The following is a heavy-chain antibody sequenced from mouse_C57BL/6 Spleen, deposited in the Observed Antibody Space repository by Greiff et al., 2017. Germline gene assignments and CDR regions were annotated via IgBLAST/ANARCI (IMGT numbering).Heavy chain of an antibody. D-gene: IGHD3-2*02. Sequence: EVKLVESVAELVRPGASVKLSCTASGFNIKNTYMHWVKQRPEQGLEWIGRIDPANGNTKCAPKFPGKATLTADTSSNTAYLQLSSLTSEDTSIYYCARWGPTAQALAWFAYWGQGTLVTVSA. CDR1: GFNIKNTY. J-gene: IGHJ3*01. CDR3: ARWGPTAQALAWFAY. V-gene: IGHV14-3*01. CDR2: IDPANGNT.